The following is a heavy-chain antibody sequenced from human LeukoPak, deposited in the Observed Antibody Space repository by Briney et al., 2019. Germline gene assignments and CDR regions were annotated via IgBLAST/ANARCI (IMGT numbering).Heavy chain of an antibody. V-gene: IGHV4-30-4*07. D-gene: IGHD5-18*01. CDR3: ARLGYSYGAFDY. J-gene: IGHJ4*02. Sequence: SETLSLTCAVSGGSISSGGYSWSWIRQPPGKGLEWIGYIYYSESTQYNPSLKSRVTISLDTSKNQFSLKLSSVTAADTAVYYCARLGYSYGAFDYWGPGTLVTVSS. CDR2: IYYSEST. CDR1: GGSISSGGYS.